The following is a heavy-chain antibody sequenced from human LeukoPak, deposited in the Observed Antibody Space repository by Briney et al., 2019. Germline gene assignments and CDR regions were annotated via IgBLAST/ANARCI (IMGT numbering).Heavy chain of an antibody. D-gene: IGHD3-9*01. CDR2: IKQDGSEK. CDR3: ARGSVYYDILTGYYSY. V-gene: IGHV3-7*03. J-gene: IGHJ4*02. Sequence: LPGGSLRLCCAASGFTFSSYWMSWVRQAPGKGLEWVANIKQDGSEKYYVDSVKGRFTISRDNDKNSLYLQMNSLRAEDTAVYYCARGSVYYDILTGYYSYWGQGTLATVSS. CDR1: GFTFSSYW.